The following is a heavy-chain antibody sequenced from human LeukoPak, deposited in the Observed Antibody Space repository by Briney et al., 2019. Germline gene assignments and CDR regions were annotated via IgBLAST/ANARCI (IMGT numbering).Heavy chain of an antibody. Sequence: GGTLRLSCAASGLTFSSYGMSWVRQAPAKGLEWVSAISGSGGSTYYADSVKGRFTISRDNPKNTLYLQMTSLTAEDTAVYYCAKDVNYYGSGSPLGPWGQGTLVTVSS. CDR1: GLTFSSYG. CDR3: AKDVNYYGSGSPLGP. CDR2: ISGSGGST. J-gene: IGHJ5*02. V-gene: IGHV3-23*01. D-gene: IGHD3-10*01.